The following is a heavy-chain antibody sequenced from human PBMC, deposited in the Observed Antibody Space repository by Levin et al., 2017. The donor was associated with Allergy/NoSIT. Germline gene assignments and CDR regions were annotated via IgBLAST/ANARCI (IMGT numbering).Heavy chain of an antibody. CDR2: ISSGGDYI. CDR1: GFTFNSFA. CDR3: AKEGAPVGRTYFDY. Sequence: GGSLRLSCTASGFTFNSFAMSWVRQAPGKGLEWVSAISSGGDYIYYTDPVKGRFTISRDNSKNTLYLQMNSLRAEDTAVYYCAKEGAPVGRTYFDYWGQGTLVTVSS. V-gene: IGHV3-23*01. J-gene: IGHJ4*02. D-gene: IGHD2-2*01.